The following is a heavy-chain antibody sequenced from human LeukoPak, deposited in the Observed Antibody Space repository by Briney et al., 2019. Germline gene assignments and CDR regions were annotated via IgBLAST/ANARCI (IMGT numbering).Heavy chain of an antibody. CDR1: GDSLSSGYY. CDR3: ASSGSFRRQLIK. V-gene: IGHV4-38-2*01. Sequence: PSETLSLTCSVTGDSLSSGYYWGWIRQPPGKALEWIGSVYHTGSTYYNPSLKTRLTIFVDTLTNQFSLRLTSVTAADTAVYYCASSGSFRRQLIKWGQGTLVTVSS. CDR2: VYHTGST. D-gene: IGHD6-13*01. J-gene: IGHJ4*02.